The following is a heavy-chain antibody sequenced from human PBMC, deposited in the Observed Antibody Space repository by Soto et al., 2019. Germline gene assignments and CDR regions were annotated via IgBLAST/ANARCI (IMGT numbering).Heavy chain of an antibody. CDR1: GDPVSSGSYY. D-gene: IGHD7-27*01. V-gene: IGHV4-31*03. CDR3: AAKLGTTHYFDF. J-gene: IGHJ4*02. Sequence: QVQLQESGPGLVQPSQTLSLTCSVSGDPVSSGSYYWTWVRQHPVKGLEWIGYIYHTGSTYYNPSLQSRLIMSIGTSKNQFSLHLYSVTAADTAVYFCAAKLGTTHYFDFWGQGSLVAVSS. CDR2: IYHTGST.